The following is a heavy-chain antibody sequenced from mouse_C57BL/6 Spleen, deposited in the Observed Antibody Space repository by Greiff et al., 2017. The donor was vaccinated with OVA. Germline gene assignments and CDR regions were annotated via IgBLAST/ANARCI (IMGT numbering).Heavy chain of an antibody. CDR1: GFTFSSYA. V-gene: IGHV5-4*01. D-gene: IGHD1-2*01. Sequence: EVQRVESGGGLVKPGGSLKLSCAASGFTFSSYAMSWVRQTPEKRLEWVATISDGGSYTYYPDNVKGRFTISRDNAKNNLYLQMSHLKSEDTAMYYCARDRGAAGHYFDYWGQGTTLTVSS. J-gene: IGHJ2*01. CDR2: ISDGGSYT. CDR3: ARDRGAAGHYFDY.